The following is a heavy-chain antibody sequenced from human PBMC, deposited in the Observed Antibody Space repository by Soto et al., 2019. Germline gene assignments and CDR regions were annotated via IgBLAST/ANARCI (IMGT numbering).Heavy chain of an antibody. Sequence: EVQLLESGGGLVQPGGSLRLSCAASGFTFSNYGMTWVRQAPGKGLEWVSGMSRDGGVTDYTDSVKGRFTISRDISKNTLYLLMNSLRAEDTDVYYCAKIDKFNPQSSGCANRFYYCGQGTVVTVAS. CDR1: GFTFSNYG. CDR3: AKIDKFNPQSSGCANRFYY. J-gene: IGHJ4*02. D-gene: IGHD3-22*01. V-gene: IGHV3-23*01. CDR2: MSRDGGVT.